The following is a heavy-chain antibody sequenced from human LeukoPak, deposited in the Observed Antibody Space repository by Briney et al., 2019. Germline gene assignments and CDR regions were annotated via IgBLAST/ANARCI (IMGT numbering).Heavy chain of an antibody. CDR1: GGSISSSSYY. D-gene: IGHD2-8*01. CDR3: VREGYCTNGVCRPYYYYYMDV. V-gene: IGHV4-39*07. CDR2: IYYSGNT. Sequence: SETLSLTCTVSGGSISSSSYYWGWIRQPPGKGLEWIGSIYYSGNTYYNPSLKSRVTISVDTSKNQFSLKLSSVTAADTAVYYCVREGYCTNGVCRPYYYYYMDVWGKGTTVTVSS. J-gene: IGHJ6*03.